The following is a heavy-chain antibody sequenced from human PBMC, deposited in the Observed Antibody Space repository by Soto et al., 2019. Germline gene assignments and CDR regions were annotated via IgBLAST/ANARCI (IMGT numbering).Heavy chain of an antibody. CDR2: ISYDGSNA. V-gene: IGHV3-30*19. Sequence: QGQLVESGGDVVQPGRSLRLSCSASGFTFSSFGMHWVRQAPGKGLEWVALISYDGSNAYYGDSVKGRFTISRDNSKNTWYLQMNALRAEDSAVYYCAKVKMTYAIRGLYFDLWGQGTLVTVAS. D-gene: IGHD2-21*01. CDR1: GFTFSSFG. J-gene: IGHJ4*02. CDR3: AKVKMTYAIRGLYFDL.